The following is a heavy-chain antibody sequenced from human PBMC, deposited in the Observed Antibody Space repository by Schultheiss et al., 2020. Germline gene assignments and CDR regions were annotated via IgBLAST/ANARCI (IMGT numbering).Heavy chain of an antibody. D-gene: IGHD3-10*01. CDR3: ARDYRVWFRESNYYFDY. CDR2: IYHSGST. CDR1: GGSISSGGYY. Sequence: SQTLSLTCTVSGGSISSGGYYWSWIRQHPGKGLEWIGEIYHSGSTNYNPSLKSRVTISVDTSKNQFSLKLSSVTAADTAVYYCARDYRVWFRESNYYFDYWGQGTLVTVSS. J-gene: IGHJ4*02. V-gene: IGHV4-31*03.